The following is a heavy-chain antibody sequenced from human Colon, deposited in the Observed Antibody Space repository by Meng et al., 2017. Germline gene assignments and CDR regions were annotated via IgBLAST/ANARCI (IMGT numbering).Heavy chain of an antibody. CDR1: GYTFIDAY. D-gene: IGHD1-26*01. V-gene: IGHV1-2*06. Sequence: QGHLVQAGAEVRKRGASSKCSCKASGYTFIDAYVHWVRQAPGQGLEWMGRIIPKSSEANSAQKFLGRVTLTWDTSISTAYMELSSLRSDDTAIYYCARDGGNYDFDYWGQGTLVTVSS. CDR2: IIPKSSEA. J-gene: IGHJ4*02. CDR3: ARDGGNYDFDY.